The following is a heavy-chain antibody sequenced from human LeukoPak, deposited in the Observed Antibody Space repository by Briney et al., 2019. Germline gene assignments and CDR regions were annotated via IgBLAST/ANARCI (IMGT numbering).Heavy chain of an antibody. D-gene: IGHD3-22*01. CDR2: ISSSGGST. CDR1: GFIFSNYV. Sequence: PGGSLRLSCAASGFIFSNYVMSWVRQPPGKGLEWVSAISSSGGSTYYADSVKGRFTISRDNGKNTLYLQMNSLRAEDTAVYYCARGSTYYDSSGQVPFDYWGQGTLATVSS. CDR3: ARGSTYYDSSGQVPFDY. V-gene: IGHV3-23*01. J-gene: IGHJ4*02.